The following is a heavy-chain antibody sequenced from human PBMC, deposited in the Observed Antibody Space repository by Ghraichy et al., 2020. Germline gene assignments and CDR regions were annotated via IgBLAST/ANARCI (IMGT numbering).Heavy chain of an antibody. CDR1: EFIFSTYN. J-gene: IGHJ5*02. CDR3: ARGYGSGRNWFDP. V-gene: IGHV3-48*01. CDR2: ISSSSSTI. Sequence: GSLRLSCAASEFIFSTYNMNWVRQAPGRGLEWVSYISSSSSTIHYADSVKGRFTISRDNAKNSLYLQMNSLRAEDTAVYYCARGYGSGRNWFDPWGQGTLVTVSS. D-gene: IGHD3-10*01.